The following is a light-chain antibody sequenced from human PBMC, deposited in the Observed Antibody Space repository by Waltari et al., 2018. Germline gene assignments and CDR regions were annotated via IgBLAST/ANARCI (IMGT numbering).Light chain of an antibody. CDR3: HQYGNSART. Sequence: VLTQSPGTLSLSPGERATLSCRASQRVANSYLAWYQQRPCQAPRLLIYSSSRRATGIPDRFSGSVSGTDFTLTISRLEPEDSAVYYCHQYGNSARTFGQGTKVEIK. V-gene: IGKV3-20*01. CDR1: QRVANSY. CDR2: SSS. J-gene: IGKJ1*01.